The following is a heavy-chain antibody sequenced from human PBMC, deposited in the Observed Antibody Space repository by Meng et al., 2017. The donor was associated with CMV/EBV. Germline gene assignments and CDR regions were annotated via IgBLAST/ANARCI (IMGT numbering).Heavy chain of an antibody. J-gene: IGHJ4*02. V-gene: IGHV3-23*01. CDR1: GFTFSSYA. CDR3: AKEASLFDYYFDY. Sequence: ASGFTFSSYAMSWGRQAPGKGLEWVSAISGSGGSTYYADSVKGRFTISRDNSKNTLYLQMNSLRAEDTAVYYCAKEASLFDYYFDYWGQGTLVTVSS. CDR2: ISGSGGST. D-gene: IGHD2-21*01.